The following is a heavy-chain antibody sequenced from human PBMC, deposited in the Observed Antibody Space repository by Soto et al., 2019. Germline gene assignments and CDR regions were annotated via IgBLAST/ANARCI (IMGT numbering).Heavy chain of an antibody. CDR2: ISGSGGST. V-gene: IGHV3-23*01. CDR1: GFTFSSYA. CDR3: AKDPVSSSWYIDY. D-gene: IGHD6-13*01. J-gene: IGHJ4*02. Sequence: EVQLLESGGGLVQPGGSLRLSCAASGFTFSSYAMSWVRQAPGKGLEWVSAISGSGGSTYYADSVKGRFTISRDNSRNTLYLQMNSLRAEDTAVYYCAKDPVSSSWYIDYWGQGTLVTVSS.